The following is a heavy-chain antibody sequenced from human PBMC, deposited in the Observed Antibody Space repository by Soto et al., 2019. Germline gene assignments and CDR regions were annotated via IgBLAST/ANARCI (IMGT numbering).Heavy chain of an antibody. D-gene: IGHD2-15*01. Sequence: ASVKVSCKASGYTFSSYAIHWVRQAPLQVLEWMVWIHAGNGNTKYSQNFEGRVTITRDTYATTAYMELNSLRSEDTAVYYCARGVAFLEYWGQGTLVTFSS. CDR1: GYTFSSYA. CDR3: ARGVAFLEY. J-gene: IGHJ4*02. CDR2: IHAGNGNT. V-gene: IGHV1-3*01.